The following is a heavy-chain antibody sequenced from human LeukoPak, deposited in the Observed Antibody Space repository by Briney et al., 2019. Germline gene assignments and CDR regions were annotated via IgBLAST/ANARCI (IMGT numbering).Heavy chain of an antibody. Sequence: SETLSLTCTVSGGSISSYYWNWIRQPPGRGLEWIGYIFYDGSTNCNPSLKSRVTISVDTSKIQFSLRLSSVTAADTALYYCATANNWRSSFGYWGQGTLVTVSS. J-gene: IGHJ4*02. D-gene: IGHD1-20*01. V-gene: IGHV4-59*01. CDR3: ATANNWRSSFGY. CDR2: IFYDGST. CDR1: GGSISSYY.